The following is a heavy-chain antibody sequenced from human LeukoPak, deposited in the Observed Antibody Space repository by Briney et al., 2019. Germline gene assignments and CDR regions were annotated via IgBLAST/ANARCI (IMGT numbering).Heavy chain of an antibody. CDR3: ARDRGSYSFDY. Sequence: ASVKVSCKASGYTFTGYYMHWVRQAPGQGLEWMGWINPNSGGTNYAQNLQGRVTMTTDTSTSTAYMELRSLRSDDTAVYFCARDRGSYSFDYWGQGTLVTVSS. CDR2: INPNSGGT. J-gene: IGHJ4*02. CDR1: GYTFTGYY. V-gene: IGHV1-2*02. D-gene: IGHD1-26*01.